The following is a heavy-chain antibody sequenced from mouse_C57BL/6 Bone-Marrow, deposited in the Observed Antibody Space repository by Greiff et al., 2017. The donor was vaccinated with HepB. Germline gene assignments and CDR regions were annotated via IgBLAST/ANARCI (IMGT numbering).Heavy chain of an antibody. V-gene: IGHV5-4*01. D-gene: IGHD2-1*01. Sequence: EVQLVESGGGLVKPGGSLKLSCAASGFTFSSYAMSWVRQTPEKRLEWVATISDVGSYTYYPYNLKGRFTISRDNAKNNLYLQMSHLKSEDPAMYYCARGSMVTHAIDYWGQGTSVTVSS. CDR1: GFTFSSYA. J-gene: IGHJ4*01. CDR3: ARGSMVTHAIDY. CDR2: ISDVGSYT.